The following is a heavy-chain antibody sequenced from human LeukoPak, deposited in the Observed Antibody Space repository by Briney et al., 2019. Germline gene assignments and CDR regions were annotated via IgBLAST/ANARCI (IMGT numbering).Heavy chain of an antibody. CDR3: AREVSAAGTVKWFDY. CDR2: IYYSGST. Sequence: SQTLSLTCTVSGGSISSGGYYWSWIRQHPGKGLEWIGYIYYSGSTHYNPSLKSRVTISVDTSKNQFSLKLSSVTAADTAVYYCAREVSAAGTVKWFDYWGQGTLVTVSS. J-gene: IGHJ4*02. D-gene: IGHD6-13*01. V-gene: IGHV4-31*03. CDR1: GGSISSGGYY.